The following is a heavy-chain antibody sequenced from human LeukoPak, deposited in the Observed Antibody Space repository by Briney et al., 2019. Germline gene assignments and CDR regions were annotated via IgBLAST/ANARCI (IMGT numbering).Heavy chain of an antibody. CDR1: GFTFSSYG. Sequence: PGGSLRLSCAASGFTFSSYGMHWVRQAPGKGLEWVAVISYDGSNKYYADSVKGRFTISRDNSKNTLYLQMNSLRAEDTAVYYCAKVMGYCSSTSCYTFDYWGQGTLVTVSS. V-gene: IGHV3-30*18. D-gene: IGHD2-2*02. CDR2: ISYDGSNK. CDR3: AKVMGYCSSTSCYTFDY. J-gene: IGHJ4*02.